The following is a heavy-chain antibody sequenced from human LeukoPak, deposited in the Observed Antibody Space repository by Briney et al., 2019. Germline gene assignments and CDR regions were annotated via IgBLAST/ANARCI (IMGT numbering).Heavy chain of an antibody. CDR1: GGSFSGYY. V-gene: IGHV4-34*01. Sequence: PSETLSLTCAVYGGSFSGYYWSWIRQPPGKGLEWVGEINHSGSTNSNPSLKSRVPISVDTSKNQFSLKLSSVTAADTAVYYCARHEKVTAYYFDYWGQGTLVTVSA. J-gene: IGHJ4*02. CDR2: INHSGST. D-gene: IGHD2-21*02. CDR3: ARHEKVTAYYFDY.